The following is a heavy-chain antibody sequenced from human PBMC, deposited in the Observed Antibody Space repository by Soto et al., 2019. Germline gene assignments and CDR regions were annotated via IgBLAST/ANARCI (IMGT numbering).Heavy chain of an antibody. Sequence: GGSLRLSCAASGFTFSSYGMHWVRQAPGKGLEWVAFIWHDGGNKFYAESVKGRFTISRDNSKNTLYLQMTSLSGEDTAMYYCARDGDVNTGFGKDYWGQGTMVTVSS. CDR2: IWHDGGNK. J-gene: IGHJ4*02. CDR1: GFTFSSYG. V-gene: IGHV3-33*01. CDR3: ARDGDVNTGFGKDY. D-gene: IGHD3-16*01.